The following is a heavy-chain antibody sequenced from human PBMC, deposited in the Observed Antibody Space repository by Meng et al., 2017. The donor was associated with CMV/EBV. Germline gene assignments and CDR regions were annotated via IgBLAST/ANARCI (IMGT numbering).Heavy chain of an antibody. J-gene: IGHJ4*02. CDR3: ARVTSRVAGAFDY. CDR2: IYYSGST. CDR1: GGSISSGDYY. V-gene: IGHV4-30-4*08. D-gene: IGHD1-14*01. Sequence: GELTGGGPGRVKPSQTLALPCTGSGGSISSGDYYWSWIRQPPGKGLEWIGYIYYSGSTYYNPSLKSRVTISVDTSKNQFSLKLSSVTAADTAVYYCARVTSRVAGAFDYWGQGTLVTVSS.